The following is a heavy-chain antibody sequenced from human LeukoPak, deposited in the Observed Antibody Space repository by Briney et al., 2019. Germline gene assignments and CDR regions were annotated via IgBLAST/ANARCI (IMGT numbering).Heavy chain of an antibody. D-gene: IGHD2-21*01. J-gene: IGHJ4*02. Sequence: PSETLSLTCTVSGGSISSSSYYWGWIRQPPGKGLEWIGSIYYSGSTNYNPSLKSRVTISVDTSKNQFSLKLSSVTAADTAVYYCARGMFRRRIVVAFDYWGQGTLVTVSS. CDR3: ARGMFRRRIVVAFDY. CDR2: IYYSGST. CDR1: GGSISSSSYY. V-gene: IGHV4-39*07.